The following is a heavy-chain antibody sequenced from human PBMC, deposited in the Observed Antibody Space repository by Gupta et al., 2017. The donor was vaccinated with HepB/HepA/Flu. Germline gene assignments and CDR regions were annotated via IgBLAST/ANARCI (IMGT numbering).Heavy chain of an antibody. D-gene: IGHD1-14*01. CDR3: ARHIKGRLGFDM. CDR1: GDSISNSNYF. CDR2: KYYEGTS. Sequence: QLHLQESGPGLVKPSETLSLTCSVSGDSISNSNYFWGWVRQPPGKGLEWIAIKYYEGTSYYNPSLQSGVTIYLDTSKNQVSLNFDSVTAADTAVYYCARHIKGRLGFDMWGRGTVVTVSS. V-gene: IGHV4-39*01. J-gene: IGHJ3*02.